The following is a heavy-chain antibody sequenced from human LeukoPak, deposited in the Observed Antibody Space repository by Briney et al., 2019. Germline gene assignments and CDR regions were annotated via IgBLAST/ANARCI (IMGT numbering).Heavy chain of an antibody. CDR3: ARVRRALTTVTNLVYMDV. J-gene: IGHJ6*03. V-gene: IGHV1-3*01. CDR1: GYTFTSYA. Sequence: GASVKVSCKASGYTFTSYAMHWVRQAPGQRLEWMGWINAGNGNTKYSQKFQGRVTITRDTSASTAYMELSSLRSEDTAVYYCARVRRALTTVTNLVYMDVWGKGTTVTVSS. CDR2: INAGNGNT. D-gene: IGHD4-17*01.